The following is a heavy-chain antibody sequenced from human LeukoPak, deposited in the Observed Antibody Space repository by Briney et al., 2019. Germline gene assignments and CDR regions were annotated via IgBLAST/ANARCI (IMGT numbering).Heavy chain of an antibody. Sequence: GGSLRLSCAASGFTFNTYSMNWVRQAPGKGLEWVSSISGSSSPIYYADSVKGRFTISRDNAKNTLYLQMNSLRAEDTAVYYCARQDGYNYVYWGQGTLVTVSS. J-gene: IGHJ4*02. CDR3: ARQDGYNYVY. D-gene: IGHD5-24*01. V-gene: IGHV3-21*01. CDR1: GFTFNTYS. CDR2: ISGSSSPI.